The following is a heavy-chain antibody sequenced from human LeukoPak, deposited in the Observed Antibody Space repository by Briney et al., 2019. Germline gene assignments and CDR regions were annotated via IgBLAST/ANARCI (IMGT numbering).Heavy chain of an antibody. V-gene: IGHV3-53*01. Sequence: GGSLRLSCAASGFTVSSAYVSWVRQAPGKGLEWVSSIYGGDNREYSDSVKGRFTISRDDSKNTVSLQMSSLRVEDTAVYYCARGPTVSSTWGYWGQGTLVTVSP. CDR3: ARGPTVSSTWGY. CDR2: IYGGDNR. J-gene: IGHJ4*02. CDR1: GFTVSSAY. D-gene: IGHD2-2*01.